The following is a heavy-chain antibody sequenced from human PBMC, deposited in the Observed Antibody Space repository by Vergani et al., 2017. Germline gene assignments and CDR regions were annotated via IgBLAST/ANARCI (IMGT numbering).Heavy chain of an antibody. J-gene: IGHJ4*02. V-gene: IGHV3-9*01. D-gene: IGHD3-22*01. CDR2: ISWNSGSI. CDR3: AKDISYDSSGYYDY. Sequence: EVQLVESGGGLVQPGRSLRLSCAASGFTFDDYAMHWVRQAPGKGLEWVSGISWNSGSIGYADSVKCRFTISRDNAKNSLYLQMNSLRAEDTALYYCAKDISYDSSGYYDYWGQGTLVTVSS. CDR1: GFTFDDYA.